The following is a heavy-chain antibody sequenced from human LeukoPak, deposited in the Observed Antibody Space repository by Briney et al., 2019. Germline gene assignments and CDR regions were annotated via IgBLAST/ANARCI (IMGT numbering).Heavy chain of an antibody. D-gene: IGHD4-17*01. CDR1: GFTFNNYA. V-gene: IGHV3-23*01. J-gene: IGHJ4*02. CDR2: ISSSGSST. CDR3: ARGAYGDYDY. Sequence: QPGGSLRLXCAASGFTFNNYAMSWVRQAPGKGLEWVSAISSSGSSTYYADSVKGRFTISRDNSKNTLYLQMNSLRAEDTAAYYCARGAYGDYDYWGQGTLVTVSS.